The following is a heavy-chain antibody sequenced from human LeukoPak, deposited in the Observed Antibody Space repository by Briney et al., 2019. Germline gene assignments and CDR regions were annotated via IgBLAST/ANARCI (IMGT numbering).Heavy chain of an antibody. Sequence: PGGSLRLSCAAPGFTFSSYEMNWVRQAPGKGLEWVSYISTSGNSIYYADSVKGRFTISRDNAKNSLFLQMNSLRAEDTAVYYCATSQGSWPDYFDYWGQGTLVTVSS. CDR2: ISTSGNSI. D-gene: IGHD6-13*01. CDR1: GFTFSSYE. V-gene: IGHV3-48*03. J-gene: IGHJ4*02. CDR3: ATSQGSWPDYFDY.